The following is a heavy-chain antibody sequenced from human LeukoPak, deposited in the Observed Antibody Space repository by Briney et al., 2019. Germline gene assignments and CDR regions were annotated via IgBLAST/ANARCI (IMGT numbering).Heavy chain of an antibody. Sequence: SETLSLTCTVSGGSIGSYYWSWIRQPPGKGLEWIGYIYYSGSTNYNPSLKSRVTISVDTSKNQFSLKLSSVTAADTAVYYCARHRGYSYGSHFYYYGMDVWGQGTTVTVSS. D-gene: IGHD5-18*01. CDR3: ARHRGYSYGSHFYYYGMDV. CDR1: GGSIGSYY. V-gene: IGHV4-59*08. J-gene: IGHJ6*02. CDR2: IYYSGST.